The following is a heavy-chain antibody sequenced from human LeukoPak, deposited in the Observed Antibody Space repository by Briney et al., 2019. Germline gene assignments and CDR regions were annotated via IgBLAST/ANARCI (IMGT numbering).Heavy chain of an antibody. V-gene: IGHV3-53*01. CDR3: ARDLGYFDY. Sequence: GGSLRLSCEASGFTFSSYWMHWVRHAPGKGLEWVSVIYSGGSTYYADSVKGRFTISRDNSKNTLYLQMNSLRAEDTAVYYCARDLGYFDYWGQGTLVTVSS. D-gene: IGHD3-16*01. J-gene: IGHJ4*02. CDR2: IYSGGST. CDR1: GFTFSSYW.